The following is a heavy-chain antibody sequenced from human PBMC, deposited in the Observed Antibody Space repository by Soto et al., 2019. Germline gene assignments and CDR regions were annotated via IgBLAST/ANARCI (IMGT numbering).Heavy chain of an antibody. CDR1: GDSISNYY. CDR3: ARDQGIASSGPFDY. J-gene: IGHJ4*02. V-gene: IGHV4-59*01. CDR2: IYHSGNT. Sequence: TSETLSLTYTVSGDSISNYYWSWIRQAPGKGLEWIGFIYHSGNTNYNPSLKSRVTMSIDTSKSQFSLKLNSVTAADTAVYYCARDQGIASSGPFDYWGPGTLVTVSS. D-gene: IGHD6-13*01.